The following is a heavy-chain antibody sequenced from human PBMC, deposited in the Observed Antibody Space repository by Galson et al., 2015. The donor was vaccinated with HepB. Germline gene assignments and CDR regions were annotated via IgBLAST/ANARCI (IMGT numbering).Heavy chain of an antibody. CDR3: ARLYCSSTSCYSPNDAFDI. D-gene: IGHD2-2*01. Sequence: AISGDSVSSNSAAWNWIRQSPSRGLEWLGRTYYRSKWYNDYAVSMKSRITINPDTSKNQFSLQLNSVTPEDTAVYYCARLYCSSTSCYSPNDAFDIWGQGTMVTVSS. CDR1: GDSVSSNSAA. CDR2: TYYRSKWYN. V-gene: IGHV6-1*01. J-gene: IGHJ3*02.